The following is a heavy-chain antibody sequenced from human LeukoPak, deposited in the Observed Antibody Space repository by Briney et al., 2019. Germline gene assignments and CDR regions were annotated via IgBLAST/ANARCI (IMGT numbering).Heavy chain of an antibody. CDR2: IGGSGDNT. Sequence: GGSLRLSCAASGFTFSSYAMSWVRQGPGKGLEWVSGIGGSGDNTSYADSVKGRFTISRDNPKNTLFLRMNSLRAEDTAVYYCAKGYAFWSGYYMSLNWFDPWGQGTLVTVSS. D-gene: IGHD3-3*01. V-gene: IGHV3-23*01. CDR3: AKGYAFWSGYYMSLNWFDP. CDR1: GFTFSSYA. J-gene: IGHJ5*02.